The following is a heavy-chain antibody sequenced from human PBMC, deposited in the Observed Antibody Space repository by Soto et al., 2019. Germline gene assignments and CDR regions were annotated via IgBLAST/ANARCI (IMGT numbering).Heavy chain of an antibody. CDR3: AREGRGRFFEWFGWYGMDV. CDR1: GASISSGDHY. Sequence: PSETLSLTCTVSGASISSGDHYWSWIRQPPGKGLEWIGYIYYSGNTYYNPSLKSRVIISVDTSENQFSLKLNSVTAADTAVYYCAREGRGRFFEWFGWYGMDVWGQGTVGTV. V-gene: IGHV4-30-4*01. D-gene: IGHD3-3*01. CDR2: IYYSGNT. J-gene: IGHJ6*02.